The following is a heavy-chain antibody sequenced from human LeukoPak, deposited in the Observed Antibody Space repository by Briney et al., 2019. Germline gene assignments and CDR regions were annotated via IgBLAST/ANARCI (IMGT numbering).Heavy chain of an antibody. CDR2: ISAYNGNT. J-gene: IGHJ6*02. Sequence: GASVKVSCKASGYTFTSYGISWVRQAPGQGLEWMRWISAYNGNTNYAQKLQGRVTMTTDTSTSTAYMELRSLRSADTAVYYCASSVAAPVVYSYYYGMDVWGQGTTVTVSS. V-gene: IGHV1-18*01. CDR1: GYTFTSYG. D-gene: IGHD6-19*01. CDR3: ASSVAAPVVYSYYYGMDV.